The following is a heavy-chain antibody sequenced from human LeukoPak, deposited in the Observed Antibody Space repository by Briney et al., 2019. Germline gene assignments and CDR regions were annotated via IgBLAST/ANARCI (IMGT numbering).Heavy chain of an antibody. Sequence: SETLSLTCAVYGGSFSGYYWSWIRQPPGKGLDWSGEINHSGSTNYNPSLKSRVTISVDTSKNQFSLKLSSVTAADTAVYYCARGKKYYDFWGGYHPIDYWGQGTLVTVSS. D-gene: IGHD3-3*01. CDR1: GGSFSGYY. CDR3: ARGKKYYDFWGGYHPIDY. J-gene: IGHJ4*02. CDR2: INHSGST. V-gene: IGHV4-34*01.